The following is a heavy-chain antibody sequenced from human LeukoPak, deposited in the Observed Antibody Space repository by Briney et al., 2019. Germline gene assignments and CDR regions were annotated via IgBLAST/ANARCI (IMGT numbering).Heavy chain of an antibody. V-gene: IGHV6-1*01. Sequence: SQTLSLTCAISGDSVSSNSAAWNWIRQSPSRGLEWLGRTYYRSKWYNDYAVSVKSRITINPDTSKNQFSLQLNSVTPEDTAVYYCARVAGFWSGYYTPKATDYGMDVWGQGTTVTVSS. CDR1: GDSVSSNSAA. CDR2: TYYRSKWYN. D-gene: IGHD3-3*01. CDR3: ARVAGFWSGYYTPKATDYGMDV. J-gene: IGHJ6*02.